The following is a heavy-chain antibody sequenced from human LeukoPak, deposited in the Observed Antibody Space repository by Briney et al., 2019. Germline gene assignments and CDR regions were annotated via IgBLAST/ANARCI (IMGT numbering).Heavy chain of an antibody. J-gene: IGHJ4*02. CDR3: ARERYSYGRRGFDY. Sequence: GGSLRLSCAGSGFIFDNYAMVWVRQAPGEGLEWVSGISDSGERTFYSDSAEGRFTISRDNSKNTLYLQMNSLRAEDTAVYYCARERYSYGRRGFDYWGQGTLVTVSS. CDR1: GFIFDNYA. V-gene: IGHV3-23*01. CDR2: ISDSGERT. D-gene: IGHD5-18*01.